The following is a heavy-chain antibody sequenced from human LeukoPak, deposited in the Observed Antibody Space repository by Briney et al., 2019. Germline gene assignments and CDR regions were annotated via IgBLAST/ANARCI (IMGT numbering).Heavy chain of an antibody. Sequence: SETLSLTCTVSGGSISSSSYYWGWIRQPPGKGLEWIGSIYYSGSTNYNPSPKSRVTMSVDTSKNQISLKLNSVTAADMAVYYCARGAYYYDSRGYFTFHIWGQGTMVTVSS. CDR1: GGSISSSSYY. CDR2: IYYSGST. J-gene: IGHJ3*02. V-gene: IGHV4-39*07. D-gene: IGHD3-22*01. CDR3: ARGAYYYDSRGYFTFHI.